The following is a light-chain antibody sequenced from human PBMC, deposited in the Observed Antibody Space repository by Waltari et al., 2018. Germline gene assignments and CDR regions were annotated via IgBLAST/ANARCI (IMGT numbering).Light chain of an antibody. Sequence: DIVMTQSPDSLVVSLGERDTINCKSSQSVLYNSNDKNYLAGYQQKPGQPPKLLIYWASTRESGVPDRFSGSGSGTDFTLTISSLQAEDVAVYYCQQYYRSRTFGQGTKVEIK. CDR2: WAS. CDR1: QSVLYNSNDKNY. J-gene: IGKJ1*01. CDR3: QQYYRSRT. V-gene: IGKV4-1*01.